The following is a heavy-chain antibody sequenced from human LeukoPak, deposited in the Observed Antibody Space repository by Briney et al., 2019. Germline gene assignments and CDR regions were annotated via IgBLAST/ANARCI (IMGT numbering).Heavy chain of an antibody. CDR2: SSWDGGST. J-gene: IGHJ4*02. V-gene: IGHV3-43*01. CDR3: AKDGPRENYFDY. Sequence: GGSLRLSCAASGFTFDDYTMHWVRQAPGKGLEWVSLSSWDGGSTYYADSVKGRFTISRDNSKNSLYLQMNSLRTEDTALYYCAKDGPRENYFDYWGQGTLVTVSS. CDR1: GFTFDDYT. D-gene: IGHD5-24*01.